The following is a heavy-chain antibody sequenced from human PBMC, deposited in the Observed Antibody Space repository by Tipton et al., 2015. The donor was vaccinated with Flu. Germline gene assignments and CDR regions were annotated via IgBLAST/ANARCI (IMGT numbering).Heavy chain of an antibody. V-gene: IGHV4-38-2*02. CDR1: NFSIASSTDHY. CDR2: AYQSGST. Sequence: GLVKPSDTLSLICSVSNFSIASSTDHYWGWIRQPPGKGLEWIASAYQSGSTYYNPSLKSRVTISVDTSKNQVSLQLSSVTAADTAVYYCARGSGYANAYLDSWGRGTLVTVSS. J-gene: IGHJ4*02. CDR3: ARGSGYANAYLDS. D-gene: IGHD5-12*01.